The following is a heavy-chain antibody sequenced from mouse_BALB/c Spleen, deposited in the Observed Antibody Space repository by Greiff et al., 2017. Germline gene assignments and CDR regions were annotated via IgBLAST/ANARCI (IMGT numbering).Heavy chain of an antibody. D-gene: IGHD2-1*01. V-gene: IGHV7-3*02. CDR2: IRNKANGYTT. J-gene: IGHJ4*01. Sequence: EVKLMESGGGLVQPGGSLRLSCATSGFTFTDYYMSWVRQPPGKALEWLGFIRNKANGYTTEYSASVKGRFTISRDNSQSILYLQMNTLRAEDSATYYCARDIYGINYAMDYWGQGTSVTVSS. CDR1: GFTFTDYY. CDR3: ARDIYGINYAMDY.